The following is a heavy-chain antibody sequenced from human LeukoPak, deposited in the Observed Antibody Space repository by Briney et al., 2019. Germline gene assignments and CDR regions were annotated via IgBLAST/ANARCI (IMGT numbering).Heavy chain of an antibody. CDR1: GGSISSSGYY. D-gene: IGHD5-12*01. CDR2: IYYSGNT. V-gene: IGHV4-61*05. Sequence: SETLSLTCTVSGGSISSSGYYWSWIRQPPGKGLEWIGYIYYSGNTNYNPSLKSRVTISVDTSKTQFSLKLSSVTAADTAVYYCARHRLLGGDILWGQGTLVTVSS. CDR3: ARHRLLGGDIL. J-gene: IGHJ4*02.